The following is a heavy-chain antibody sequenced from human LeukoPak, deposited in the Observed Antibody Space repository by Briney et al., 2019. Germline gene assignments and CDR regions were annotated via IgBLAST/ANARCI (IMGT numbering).Heavy chain of an antibody. D-gene: IGHD4-17*01. CDR2: IYPGDSDT. CDR3: ARHKGGDPGYYYYYYGMDV. V-gene: IGHV5-51*01. Sequence: GESLKISCKGSGYSFTSYWIGWVRQMPGKGLEWMGIIYPGDSDTRYSPSFQGQVTISADKSISTAYLQWSSLKAPDTAMYYCARHKGGDPGYYYYYYGMDVWGQGTTVTVSS. J-gene: IGHJ6*02. CDR1: GYSFTSYW.